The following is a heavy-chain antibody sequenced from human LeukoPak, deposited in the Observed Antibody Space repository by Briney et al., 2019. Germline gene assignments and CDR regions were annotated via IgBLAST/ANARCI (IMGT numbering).Heavy chain of an antibody. CDR3: ATPFGYCSSTSCLNWFDP. CDR1: GYTLTELS. J-gene: IGHJ5*02. Sequence: ASVKVSCKVSGYTLTELSMHWVRQAPGKGLEWMGGFDPEDGETIYAQKFQGRVTMTEDTSIDTAYMELSSLRSEDTAVYYCATPFGYCSSTSCLNWFDPWGQGTLVTVSS. CDR2: FDPEDGET. D-gene: IGHD2-2*01. V-gene: IGHV1-24*01.